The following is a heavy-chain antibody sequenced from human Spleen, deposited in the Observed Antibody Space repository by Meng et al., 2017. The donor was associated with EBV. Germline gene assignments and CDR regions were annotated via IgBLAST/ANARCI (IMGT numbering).Heavy chain of an antibody. CDR3: ARGGQYYYVNWFDP. CDR2: IYHDGSA. CDR1: GGSITTGGYS. Sequence: QLQLHESGSGLVKPSETLSLTCDVSGGSITTGGYSWSWIRQSPGKGLEWIGYIYHDGSAYYNPSLRSRVTISEDRSKNQFSLKLSSVTAADTAVYYCARGGQYYYVNWFDPWGRGTLVTVSS. D-gene: IGHD3-10*02. J-gene: IGHJ5*02. V-gene: IGHV4-30-2*06.